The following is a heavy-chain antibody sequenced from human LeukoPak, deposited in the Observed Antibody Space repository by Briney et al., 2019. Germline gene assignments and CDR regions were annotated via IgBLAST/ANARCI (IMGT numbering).Heavy chain of an antibody. D-gene: IGHD4-11*01. Sequence: GGSLRLSCAASGFNFDDYAIHWVRQAPGKGLEWVSDISWNSGNVGYADSVKGRFTISRDNSKNTLYLQMNSLRAEDTAVYYYARLQGSYWYFDLWGRGTLVTVSS. V-gene: IGHV3-9*01. CDR3: ARLQGSYWYFDL. CDR2: ISWNSGNV. J-gene: IGHJ2*01. CDR1: GFNFDDYA.